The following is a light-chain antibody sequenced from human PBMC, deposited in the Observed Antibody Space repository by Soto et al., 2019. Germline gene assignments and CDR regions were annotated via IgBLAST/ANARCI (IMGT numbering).Light chain of an antibody. CDR1: QSVSSN. J-gene: IGKJ1*01. CDR3: QQYNNWPPRT. CDR2: GAS. Sequence: EIVMTQSPATLSVSPGERATLSCRASQSVSSNLAWYQQKPGQAPRLLIYGASTRATGIPARFSGSGSGTEFTITINILQSEDFAVYYCQQYNNWPPRTFGQGTKVEIK. V-gene: IGKV3-15*01.